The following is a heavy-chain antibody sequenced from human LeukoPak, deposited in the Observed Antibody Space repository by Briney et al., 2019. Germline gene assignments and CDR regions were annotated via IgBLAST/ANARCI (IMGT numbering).Heavy chain of an antibody. CDR2: LSYDESNK. Sequence: PGGSLRLSCAASGFTFSSYGMHWVRQAPGKGLEWVGVLSYDESNKNCADSVKGRFTISRDISKNTLYLQMNSLRPEDTAVYYCARDHTYYYDSSGYYYELRYWGQGTLVTVSS. D-gene: IGHD3-22*01. J-gene: IGHJ4*02. CDR3: ARDHTYYYDSSGYYYELRY. V-gene: IGHV3-30*03. CDR1: GFTFSSYG.